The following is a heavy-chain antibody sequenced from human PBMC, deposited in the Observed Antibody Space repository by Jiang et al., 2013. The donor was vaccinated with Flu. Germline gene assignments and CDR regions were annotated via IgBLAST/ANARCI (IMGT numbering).Heavy chain of an antibody. CDR1: GFSLSTSGVG. V-gene: IGHV2-5*02. CDR3: AHRLHYYGSGNYRSGWFDP. CDR2: IYWDDYK. Sequence: KPTQTLTLTCTFSGFSLSTSGVGVGWIRQSPGKALEWLAVIYWDDYKRFSPSLRSRLTITKDTSTNQVVLTMTNMDPVDTGTYYCAHRLHYYGSGNYRSGWFDPWGQGTLVTVSS. J-gene: IGHJ5*02. D-gene: IGHD3-10*01.